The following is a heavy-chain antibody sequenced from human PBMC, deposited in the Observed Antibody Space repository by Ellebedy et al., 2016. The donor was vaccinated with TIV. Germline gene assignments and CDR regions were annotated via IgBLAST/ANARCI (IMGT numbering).Heavy chain of an antibody. D-gene: IGHD3-10*01. CDR3: ARVGVSDGDGDY. V-gene: IGHV3-7*03. CDR2: IKEDGSKK. Sequence: GESLKISCAASGFPFSNYWMTWVRQAPGKGLEWVANIKEDGSKKSCVDSVKGRFTISRDNAKNSLYLQMNSLRAEDTAVYYCARVGVSDGDGDYWGQGTLVTVSS. CDR1: GFPFSNYW. J-gene: IGHJ4*02.